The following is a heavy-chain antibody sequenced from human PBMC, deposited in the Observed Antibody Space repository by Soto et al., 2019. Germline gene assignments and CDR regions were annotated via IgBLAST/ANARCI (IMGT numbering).Heavy chain of an antibody. D-gene: IGHD5-18*01. CDR1: EGTFRSYA. CDR3: ARANSDTAMVSAVDI. CDR2: IIPIFGTA. Sequence: ASVKVSSKASEGTFRSYAISWVRQAPGQGLEWRGEIIPIFGTAKYAQKVQGRVTRNADKCTSTAYMGMSSLRYEDTAVYYCARANSDTAMVSAVDIWGQGTMVTVSS. V-gene: IGHV1-69*06. J-gene: IGHJ3*02.